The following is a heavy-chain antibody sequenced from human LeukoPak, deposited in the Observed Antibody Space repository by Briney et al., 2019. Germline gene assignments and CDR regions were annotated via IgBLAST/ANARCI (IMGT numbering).Heavy chain of an antibody. Sequence: SETLSLTCTVSGGSISSTSYYWGWIRQPPGKGLEWIGSIYYSGSTYYNPSLKSRVTISVDTSKNQFSLKLSSVTAADTAVYDCASRLRWPSYFDYWGQGTLVTVSS. CDR2: IYYSGST. V-gene: IGHV4-39*01. J-gene: IGHJ4*02. CDR1: GGSISSTSYY. D-gene: IGHD4-23*01. CDR3: ASRLRWPSYFDY.